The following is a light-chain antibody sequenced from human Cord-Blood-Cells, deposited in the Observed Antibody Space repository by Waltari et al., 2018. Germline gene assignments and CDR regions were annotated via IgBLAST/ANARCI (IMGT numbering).Light chain of an antibody. V-gene: IGLV2-23*02. CDR1: SSDVGSYNL. CDR3: CSYAGSSTPWV. J-gene: IGLJ3*02. Sequence: QSALTQPASVSGSPGQSITISCTGTSSDVGSYNLVSWYRQHPGKAPKLMIYEVSKRHSGVSNRFSGSKSGNTASLTISGLQAEDEADYYCCSYAGSSTPWVFGGGTKLTVL. CDR2: EVS.